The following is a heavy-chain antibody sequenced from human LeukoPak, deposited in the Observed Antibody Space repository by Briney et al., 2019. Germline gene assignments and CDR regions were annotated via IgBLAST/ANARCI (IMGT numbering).Heavy chain of an antibody. CDR1: GGSFSGYY. D-gene: IGHD1-26*01. V-gene: IGHV4-34*01. J-gene: IGHJ5*02. CDR2: INHSGST. CDR3: ARAKAPRRPATGNWFDP. Sequence: SETLSLTCAVYGGSFSGYYWSWIRQPSGKGLEWIREINHSGSTNYNPSLKSRVTISVDTSKNQFSLKLSSVTAADTAVYYCARAKAPRRPATGNWFDPWGQGTLVTVSS.